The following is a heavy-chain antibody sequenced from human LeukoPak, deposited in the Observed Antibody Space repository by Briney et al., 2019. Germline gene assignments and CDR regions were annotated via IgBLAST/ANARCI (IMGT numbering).Heavy chain of an antibody. V-gene: IGHV3-23*01. CDR1: GFTFSSYA. D-gene: IGHD6-19*01. CDR3: ARDRGSGWYGDWFDP. J-gene: IGHJ5*02. CDR2: ISGSGGST. Sequence: PGGSLRLSCAASGFTFSSYAMSWVRQAPGKGLEWVSTISGSGGSTNHADSVKGRFTISRDNSKSTLSLLMNSLRAEDTAVYYCARDRGSGWYGDWFDPWGQGTLVTVSS.